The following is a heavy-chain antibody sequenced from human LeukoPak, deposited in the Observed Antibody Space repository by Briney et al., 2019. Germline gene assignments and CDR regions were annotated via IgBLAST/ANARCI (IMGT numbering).Heavy chain of an antibody. J-gene: IGHJ4*02. Sequence: ASVKVSCKASGYTFTSYDVNWVRQATGQGLEWMGWMNPNSGNTGYAQKFQGRVTITRNTSISTAYMELSSLRSEDTAVYYCARRVAYYDFWSGKAFDYWGQGTLVTVSS. CDR1: GYTFTSYD. CDR3: ARRVAYYDFWSGKAFDY. V-gene: IGHV1-8*03. CDR2: MNPNSGNT. D-gene: IGHD3-3*01.